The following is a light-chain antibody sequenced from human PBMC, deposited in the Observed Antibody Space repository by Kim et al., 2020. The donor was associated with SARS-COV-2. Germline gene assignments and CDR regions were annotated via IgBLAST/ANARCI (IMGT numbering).Light chain of an antibody. J-gene: IGKJ1*01. Sequence: SVGDRVTITCRASQSISSYLNWYQQKPGKAPKLLIYAASSLQSGVPSRFSGSGSVTDFTLTISSLQPEDFASYYCQQSYSTPPWTFGQGTKVVIK. CDR1: QSISSY. V-gene: IGKV1-39*01. CDR3: QQSYSTPPWT. CDR2: AAS.